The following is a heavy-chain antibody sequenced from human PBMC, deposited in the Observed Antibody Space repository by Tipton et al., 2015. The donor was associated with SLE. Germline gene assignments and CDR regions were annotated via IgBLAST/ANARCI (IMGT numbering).Heavy chain of an antibody. CDR2: IYYSGST. CDR3: ARRRFWYFDL. J-gene: IGHJ2*01. Sequence: TLSLTCTVSGGSISSGGYYWSWIRQHPGKGLEWIGDIYYSGSTYYNPSLKSRVTISVDTSKNQFSLKLTSVTAADTAVYYCARRRFWYFDLWGRGTLVTVSS. V-gene: IGHV4-31*03. CDR1: GGSISSGGYY.